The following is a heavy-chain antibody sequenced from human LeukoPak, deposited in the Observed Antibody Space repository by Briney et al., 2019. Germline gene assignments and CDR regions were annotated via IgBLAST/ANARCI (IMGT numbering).Heavy chain of an antibody. CDR3: ARVRVAPARQFDP. V-gene: IGHV1-2*02. D-gene: IGHD6-6*01. Sequence: ASVKVSCKASGYTFTGYYMHWVRQAPGQGLEWMGWINPNSGSTNYAQKFQGRVTMTRDTSISTAYMELSGLRSDDTAVYYCARVRVAPARQFDPWGQGTLVTVSS. CDR2: INPNSGST. CDR1: GYTFTGYY. J-gene: IGHJ5*02.